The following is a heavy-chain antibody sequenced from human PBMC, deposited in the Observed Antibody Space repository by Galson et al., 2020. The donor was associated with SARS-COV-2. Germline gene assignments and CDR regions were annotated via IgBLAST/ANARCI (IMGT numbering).Heavy chain of an antibody. CDR1: GGTFSSYA. Sequence: SVKVSCKASGGTFSSYAISWVRQAPGQGLEWMGGIIPIFGTANYAQKFQGRVTITADESTSTAYMELSSLRSEYTAVYYCAGDGTGPLYCSSTSCHALNWFDPWGQGTLVTVSS. V-gene: IGHV1-69*13. D-gene: IGHD2-2*01. J-gene: IGHJ5*02. CDR3: AGDGTGPLYCSSTSCHALNWFDP. CDR2: IIPIFGTA.